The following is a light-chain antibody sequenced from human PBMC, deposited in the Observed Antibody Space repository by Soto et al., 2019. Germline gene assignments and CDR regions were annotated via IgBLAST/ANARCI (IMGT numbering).Light chain of an antibody. V-gene: IGKV1-16*02. Sequence: DIEMTQSPPSVSASVGDRVTITCRASQVISNHLAWFQLKPGKAPKSLIYDVSSLQSGVPSKFSGSVSGTDFTLTISSLQPEDFATYYCQQYHNYPVTFGGGTKVEIK. J-gene: IGKJ4*01. CDR2: DVS. CDR1: QVISNH. CDR3: QQYHNYPVT.